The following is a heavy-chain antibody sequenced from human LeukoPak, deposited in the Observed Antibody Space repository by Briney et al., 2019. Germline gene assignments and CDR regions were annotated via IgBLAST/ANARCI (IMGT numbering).Heavy chain of an antibody. CDR2: ISYDGSNK. J-gene: IGHJ3*02. V-gene: IGHV3-30*18. CDR3: ANHVRYGSGSYALLDAFDI. CDR1: GFTFSTYD. D-gene: IGHD3-10*01. Sequence: QAGGSLRLSCAASGFTFSTYDMHWVRQAPGKGVEWVALISYDGSNKYYADSVKGRFTISRDNSKNTLYLQMNSLRTEDTSVYYCANHVRYGSGSYALLDAFDIWGQGTMVTVSS.